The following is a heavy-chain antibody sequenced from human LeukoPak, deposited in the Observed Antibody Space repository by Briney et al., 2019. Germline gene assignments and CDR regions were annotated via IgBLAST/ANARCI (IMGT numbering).Heavy chain of an antibody. V-gene: IGHV3-53*01. CDR3: ARAPYSSNWFLDY. Sequence: GGSLRLSCAASGFTFSRYSMNWVRQAPGKGLEWVSVIYSGGTTYYADSVKGRFTISRDNSKNTLYLQMNSLRAEDTAVYYCARAPYSSNWFLDYWGQGTLVTVSS. J-gene: IGHJ4*02. D-gene: IGHD6-13*01. CDR1: GFTFSRYS. CDR2: IYSGGTT.